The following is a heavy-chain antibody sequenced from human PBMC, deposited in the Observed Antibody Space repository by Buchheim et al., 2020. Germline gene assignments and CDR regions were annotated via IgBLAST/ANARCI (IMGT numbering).Heavy chain of an antibody. CDR2: ISSSGTTV. Sequence: EVQLVESGGGLVQPGGSLRLSCAASGFTFRSYEMNWVRRAPGKGLEWVSYISSSGTTVYYADSVRGRFTISRDTPKNSLFLQMNSLRVEDTAVYYCAGGGYWFDYWGQGT. CDR3: AGGGYWFDY. V-gene: IGHV3-48*03. CDR1: GFTFRSYE. J-gene: IGHJ4*02. D-gene: IGHD2-15*01.